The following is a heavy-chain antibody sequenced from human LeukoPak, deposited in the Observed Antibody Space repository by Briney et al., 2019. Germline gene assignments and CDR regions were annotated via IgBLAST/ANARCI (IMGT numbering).Heavy chain of an antibody. J-gene: IGHJ5*02. D-gene: IGHD3-10*01. Sequence: GGSLRLSCVASGFTFSSYAMRWVRQAPGKGLESVSAITGDRTIIFYGDSVKGRFTISRDNSKNTLCLHMGSLRAEDTAVYYCAKDGLARGANWLDPWGQGTLVTVSS. V-gene: IGHV3-23*01. CDR1: GFTFSSYA. CDR3: AKDGLARGANWLDP. CDR2: ITGDRTII.